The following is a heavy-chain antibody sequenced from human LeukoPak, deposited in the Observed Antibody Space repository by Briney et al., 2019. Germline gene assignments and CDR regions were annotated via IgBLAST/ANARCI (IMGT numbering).Heavy chain of an antibody. J-gene: IGHJ4*02. CDR2: IYGGGST. CDR1: GFTVTSNY. V-gene: IGHV3-66*01. CDR3: ATGTSRIFNY. Sequence: GGSLRLSCAASGFTVTSNYMTWVRQAPGKGLEWVSVIYGGGSTYYADSVKGRFTIFRDNSKNTLYLQMNNLRAEDTAVHYRATGTSRIFNYWGQGTLVTVSS.